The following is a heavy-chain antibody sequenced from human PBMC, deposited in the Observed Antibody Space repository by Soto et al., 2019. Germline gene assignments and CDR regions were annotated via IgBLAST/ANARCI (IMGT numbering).Heavy chain of an antibody. D-gene: IGHD3-9*01. V-gene: IGHV3-74*01. Sequence: EVQLVESGGGLVQPGGSLRLSCAASGITFSNYWMHWVRQAPGKGLVWVTRINSGGSSTTYADSVKGRFTISRGNAKNTLYLQMNSLRAEDTAVYYCARDASWTGYSAQFDSWGQGALVTVSS. CDR3: ARDASWTGYSAQFDS. CDR1: GITFSNYW. CDR2: INSGGSST. J-gene: IGHJ4*02.